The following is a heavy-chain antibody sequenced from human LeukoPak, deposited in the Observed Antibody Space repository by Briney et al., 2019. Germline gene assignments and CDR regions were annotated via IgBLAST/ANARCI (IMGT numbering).Heavy chain of an antibody. D-gene: IGHD4-17*01. CDR3: ATASTVTTERGSVVRAFDI. V-gene: IGHV1-8*01. CDR1: GYTFTSYD. CDR2: MDPNSGNT. J-gene: IGHJ3*02. Sequence: ASVKISCKASGYTFTSYDINWVRQATGQGLEGMGWMDPNSGNTGYAQKFQGRVTMTRSTSISTAYVELSSLRSEDTAVYYCATASTVTTERGSVVRAFDIWGQGTMVTVSS.